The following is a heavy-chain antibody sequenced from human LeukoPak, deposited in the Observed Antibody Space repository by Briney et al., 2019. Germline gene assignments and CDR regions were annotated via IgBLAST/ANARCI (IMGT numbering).Heavy chain of an antibody. V-gene: IGHV3-23*01. J-gene: IGHJ5*02. CDR1: GFTFSSYA. D-gene: IGHD3-22*01. CDR2: ISGSGGST. Sequence: PGGSLRLSCAASGFTFSSYAMSWVRQAPGKGQEWVSAISGSGGSTYYAGSVKGRFTISRDNSKNTLYLQMNSLRAEDTAVYYCAKDMDSSGYYYGGYWFDPWGQGTLVTVSS. CDR3: AKDMDSSGYYYGGYWFDP.